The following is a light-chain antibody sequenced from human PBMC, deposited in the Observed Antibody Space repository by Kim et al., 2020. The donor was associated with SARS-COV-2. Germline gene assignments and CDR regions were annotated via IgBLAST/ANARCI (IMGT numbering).Light chain of an antibody. CDR1: SSNIGANYD. V-gene: IGLV1-40*01. CDR2: GSD. Sequence: QRVTISCTGSSSNIGANYDVHWYRQLPGTAPKLLIPGSDYRPSGVPDRFSGSNSGTSASLAITGLQAEDEADYYCQSYDSSLGGPVFGGGTKLTVL. J-gene: IGLJ2*01. CDR3: QSYDSSLGGPV.